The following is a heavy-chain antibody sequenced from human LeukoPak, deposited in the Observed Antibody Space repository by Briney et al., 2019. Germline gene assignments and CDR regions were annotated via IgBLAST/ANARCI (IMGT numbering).Heavy chain of an antibody. CDR1: GFTFSSYG. J-gene: IGHJ4*02. Sequence: LGGSLRLSCAASGFTFSSYGMHWVRQAPGKGLEWVAVIWYDGSNKYYADSVKGRFTISRDNSNNTLYLQRNSLRAEDTAVYYCARDGYGFDYWGQGTLVTVSS. V-gene: IGHV3-33*01. D-gene: IGHD1-1*01. CDR2: IWYDGSNK. CDR3: ARDGYGFDY.